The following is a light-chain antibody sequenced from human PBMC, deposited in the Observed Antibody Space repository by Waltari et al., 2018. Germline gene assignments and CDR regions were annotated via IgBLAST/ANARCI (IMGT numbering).Light chain of an antibody. V-gene: IGLV1-47*01. CDR1: SSNIGNNY. CDR3: AAWDNSLGRWV. J-gene: IGLJ3*02. CDR2: RND. Sequence: QSVLTQPPSASGTPGQRVPISCSGISSNIGNNYVFWYKQLPGKAPKLLIYRNDQLPPGVPDRFASSKSVTSASRAIGGLRSEDEASYHCAAWDNSLGRWVFGEGTKLTVL.